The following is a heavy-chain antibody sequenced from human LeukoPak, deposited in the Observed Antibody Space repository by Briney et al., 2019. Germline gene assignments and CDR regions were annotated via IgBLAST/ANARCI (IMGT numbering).Heavy chain of an antibody. CDR1: GYTFTGYY. J-gene: IGHJ4*02. CDR3: ARDRSGYSYGEPLDD. CDR2: INPNTGGT. D-gene: IGHD5-18*01. V-gene: IGHV1-2*06. Sequence: ASVKVSCKASGYTFTGYYLHWVRQAPGQGLEWLGRINPNTGGTDDAQKFQGRVTMTRDTSINTAYMELSRLRTDDTAVYYCARDRSGYSYGEPLDDWGQGTLVIVSS.